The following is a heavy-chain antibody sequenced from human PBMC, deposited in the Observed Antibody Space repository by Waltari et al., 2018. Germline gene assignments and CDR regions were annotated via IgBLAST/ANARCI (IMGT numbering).Heavy chain of an antibody. D-gene: IGHD7-27*01. CDR2: LPPLLGTG. CDR3: ATVGSGDHSFDI. CDR1: GGSFSSYP. J-gene: IGHJ3*02. V-gene: IGHV1-69*12. Sequence: QVQLVQSGAEVKKPGSSVKVSCKASGGSFSSYPITWVRQAPGQGLEWMGGLPPLLGTGNSSQKFQGRVTISADESTSTAHMELSSLRYDDTAVYYCATVGSGDHSFDIWGQGTMVTV.